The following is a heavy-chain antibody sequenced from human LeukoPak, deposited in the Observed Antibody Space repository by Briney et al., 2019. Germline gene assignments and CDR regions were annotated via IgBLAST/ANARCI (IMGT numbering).Heavy chain of an antibody. J-gene: IGHJ4*02. V-gene: IGHV3-23*01. CDR3: AKDVGGWVTGPDPDFWSGYAANDYFDY. CDR1: GFTFSTYA. CDR2: ISGSGGST. D-gene: IGHD3-3*01. Sequence: GGSLRLSCAASGFTFSTYAMHWVRQAPGKGLEWVSAISGSGGSTYYADSVKGRFTISRDNSKNTLYLQMNSLRAEDTAVYYCAKDVGGWVTGPDPDFWSGYAANDYFDYWGQGTLVTVSS.